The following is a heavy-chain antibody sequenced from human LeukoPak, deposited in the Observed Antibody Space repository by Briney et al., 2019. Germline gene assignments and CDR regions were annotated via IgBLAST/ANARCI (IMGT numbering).Heavy chain of an antibody. CDR2: IYTSGST. CDR1: GGSISSYY. Sequence: PSETLSLTCTVSGGSISSYYWSWIRQPAGKGLEWIGRIYTSGSTNYNPSLKSRVTMSVDTSKNQFSLKLSSVTAADTAVYYCARHPVKPDYYGTRAFDYWGQGTLVTVSS. J-gene: IGHJ4*02. V-gene: IGHV4-4*07. CDR3: ARHPVKPDYYGTRAFDY. D-gene: IGHD3-10*01.